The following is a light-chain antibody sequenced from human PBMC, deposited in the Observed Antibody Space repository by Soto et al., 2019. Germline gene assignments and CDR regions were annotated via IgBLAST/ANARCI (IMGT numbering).Light chain of an antibody. J-gene: IGKJ1*01. Sequence: EIVLTQSPGTLSLSPGERATLSCRASQTVTSSFLAWYQQKPGQAPRLLISGASNRATDIPDRFSGSGSGTDFTLVISRVGPEDSAVYYCQQYGNLPRTFGQGTKVDIK. V-gene: IGKV3-20*01. CDR2: GAS. CDR1: QTVTSSF. CDR3: QQYGNLPRT.